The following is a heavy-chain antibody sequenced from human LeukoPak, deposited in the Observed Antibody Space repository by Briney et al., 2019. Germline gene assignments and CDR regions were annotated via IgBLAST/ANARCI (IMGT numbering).Heavy chain of an antibody. CDR1: GGSIISYY. CDR2: IYYSGST. V-gene: IGHV4-59*01. D-gene: IGHD6-13*01. CDR3: ARGVYIAAAQYAY. Sequence: SETLSLTCTVSGGSIISYYWSWIRKPPGKGLECIGYIYYSGSTNYNPSLKSRVTISVDTSKNQFSLKLSSVTAADTAVYYCARGVYIAAAQYAYWGQGTLVTVSS. J-gene: IGHJ4*02.